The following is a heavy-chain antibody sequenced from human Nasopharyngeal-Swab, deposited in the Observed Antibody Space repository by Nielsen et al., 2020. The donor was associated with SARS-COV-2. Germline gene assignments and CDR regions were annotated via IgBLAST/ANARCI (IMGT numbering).Heavy chain of an antibody. CDR3: ARGGVRSYWFDP. J-gene: IGHJ5*02. CDR2: ISSSSSYI. V-gene: IGHV3-21*01. D-gene: IGHD3-16*01. CDR1: GFTFSSYS. Sequence: GESLKISCAASGFTFSSYSMNWVRQAPGKGLEWVSSISSSSSYICYADSVKGRFTISRDNAKNSLYLQMNSLRAEDTGVYYCARGGVRSYWFDPWGQGTLVTVSS.